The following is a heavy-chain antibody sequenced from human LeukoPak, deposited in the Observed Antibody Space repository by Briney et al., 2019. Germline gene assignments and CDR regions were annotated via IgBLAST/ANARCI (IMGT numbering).Heavy chain of an antibody. V-gene: IGHV3-74*01. J-gene: IGHJ6*02. CDR3: ASQGGLLWFGELSGGMDV. Sequence: GGSLRLSCAASGFTFSTYWMHWVRQAPGKGLVWVSRINSDGSSTSYADSVKGRFTISRDNAKNTVYLQMNSLRAEDTGVYYCASQGGLLWFGELSGGMDVWGQGTTVTVSS. CDR2: INSDGSST. D-gene: IGHD3-10*01. CDR1: GFTFSTYW.